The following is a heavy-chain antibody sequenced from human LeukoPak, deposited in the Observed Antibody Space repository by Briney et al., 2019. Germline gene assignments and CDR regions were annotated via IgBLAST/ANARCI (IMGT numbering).Heavy chain of an antibody. D-gene: IGHD1-26*01. J-gene: IGHJ4*02. V-gene: IGHV3-48*01. CDR3: ARAYSGSYGSDY. CDR2: ISSSSSTI. CDR1: GLTFSRYS. Sequence: GRTLRLSCAASGLTFSRYSMNWARQAPGKGLEWVSYISSSSSTIYYADSVKGRFTISRDNAKNSLYLQMNRLRAEDTAVYYCARAYSGSYGSDYWGQGTLVTVSS.